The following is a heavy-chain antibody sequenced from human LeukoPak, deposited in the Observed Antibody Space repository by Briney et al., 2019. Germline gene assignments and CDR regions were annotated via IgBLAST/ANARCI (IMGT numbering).Heavy chain of an antibody. V-gene: IGHV3-30*02. Sequence: GGSLRLSCAASGFTFSMFGMHWVRQAPGKGLEWVALIRYDGSDKYYADSVRGRFTISRDNSKNTFYLQMDSLRTDDTAVYYCARQYSSEFDYWGQGTLVTVSS. CDR2: IRYDGSDK. CDR3: ARQYSSEFDY. J-gene: IGHJ4*02. CDR1: GFTFSMFG. D-gene: IGHD6-19*01.